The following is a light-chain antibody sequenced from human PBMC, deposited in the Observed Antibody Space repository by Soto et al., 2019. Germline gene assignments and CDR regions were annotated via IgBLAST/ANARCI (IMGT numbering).Light chain of an antibody. CDR2: GAS. J-gene: IGKJ5*01. V-gene: IGKV3-15*01. Sequence: EIVMTQSPATLSVSPGERATLSCRASQSVSSNLAWYQQKPGQAPRLLIYGASTRATGIPARFSGSGSGTEFTLTISSLQSEDFAVYYCQQYNNPITFGQGTRLENK. CDR1: QSVSSN. CDR3: QQYNNPIT.